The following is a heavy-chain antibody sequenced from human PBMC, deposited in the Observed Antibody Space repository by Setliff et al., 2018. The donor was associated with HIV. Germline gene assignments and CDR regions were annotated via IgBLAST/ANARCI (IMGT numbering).Heavy chain of an antibody. J-gene: IGHJ3*01. D-gene: IGHD1-1*01. CDR3: AAEGNIFDL. CDR1: GYTFTSYY. V-gene: IGHV1-46*01. CDR2: INPSSGST. Sequence: GASVKVSCKASGYTFTSYYMHWVRQAPGQGLEWMGIINPSSGSTTYAQKFQGRVSIIADTSIDTAYMELNSLRSEDTAVYYCAAEGNIFDLWGRGTMVTVSS.